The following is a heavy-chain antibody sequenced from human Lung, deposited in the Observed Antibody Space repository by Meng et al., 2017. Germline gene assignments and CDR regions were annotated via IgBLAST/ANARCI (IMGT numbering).Heavy chain of an antibody. Sequence: ASVKVSCKPSRYTFTAYWLHWVRLAPGQGLEWMGRIDPGSGGTQYPQNFQGRVLMTRDTSISTTYMELSGLRSDDTAVYYCVRDEDISAAGKLFGDYWGQGTLVTVSS. CDR3: VRDEDISAAGKLFGDY. J-gene: IGHJ4*02. V-gene: IGHV1-2*06. CDR2: IDPGSGGT. CDR1: RYTFTAYW. D-gene: IGHD6-13*01.